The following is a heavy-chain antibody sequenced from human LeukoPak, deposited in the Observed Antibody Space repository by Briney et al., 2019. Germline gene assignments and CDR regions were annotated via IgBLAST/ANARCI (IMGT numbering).Heavy chain of an antibody. Sequence: GGSLRLSCAASGFTFSSYWMHWVRQAPGKGLVWVSRTSSDGSTTIYADSVKGRFTMSRDNAKDMLHLQMNSLRAEDTAVYYCARDKSMGYGMDVWGQGTTVTVSS. CDR2: TSSDGSTT. D-gene: IGHD6-6*01. V-gene: IGHV3-74*01. J-gene: IGHJ6*02. CDR1: GFTFSSYW. CDR3: ARDKSMGYGMDV.